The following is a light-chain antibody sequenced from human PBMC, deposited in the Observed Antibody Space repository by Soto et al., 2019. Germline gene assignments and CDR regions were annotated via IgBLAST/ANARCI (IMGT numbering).Light chain of an antibody. V-gene: IGKV3-15*01. Sequence: EVVMTQSPATLSVSPGERATLSCRASESVIRNLAWYQQKPGQAPRLLIYDASTRATGIPARFSGSGSGTEFTLTISSLQSEDFAVYYCQQYTNWWTFGQGTKVEIK. CDR2: DAS. CDR1: ESVIRN. J-gene: IGKJ1*01. CDR3: QQYTNWWT.